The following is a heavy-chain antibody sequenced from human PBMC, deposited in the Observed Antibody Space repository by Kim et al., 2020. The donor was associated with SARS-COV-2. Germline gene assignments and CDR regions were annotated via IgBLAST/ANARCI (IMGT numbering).Heavy chain of an antibody. CDR1: GFTFSSYE. D-gene: IGHD3-10*01. Sequence: GGSLRLSCAASGFTFSSYEMNWVRQAPGKGLEWVSYISSSGSTIYYADSVKGRFTISRDNAKNSLYLQINSLRAEDTAVYYCARDRGVRDYDAFDIWGQGTMVTVSS. CDR3: ARDRGVRDYDAFDI. CDR2: ISSSGSTI. J-gene: IGHJ3*02. V-gene: IGHV3-48*03.